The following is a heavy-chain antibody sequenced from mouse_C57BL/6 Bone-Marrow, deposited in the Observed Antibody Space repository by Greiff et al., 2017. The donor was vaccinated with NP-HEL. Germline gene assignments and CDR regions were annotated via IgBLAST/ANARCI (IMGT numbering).Heavy chain of an antibody. Sequence: VKLQESGPELVKPGASVKISCKASGYTFTDYYINWVKQRPGQGLEWIGWIFPGSGSTYYNEKFKGKATLTVDKSSSTAYMLLSSLTSEDSAVYFCAKGHYGIYYAMDYWGQGTSVTVSS. CDR3: AKGHYGIYYAMDY. CDR1: GYTFTDYY. J-gene: IGHJ4*01. D-gene: IGHD2-1*01. V-gene: IGHV1-75*01. CDR2: IFPGSGST.